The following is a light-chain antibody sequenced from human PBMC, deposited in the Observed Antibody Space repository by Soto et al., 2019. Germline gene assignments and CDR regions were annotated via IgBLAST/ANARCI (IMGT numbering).Light chain of an antibody. CDR1: QSISRW. Sequence: DIQMTQSPSTLSASVGDRVTITCRASQSISRWVAWYQQKPGKAPKLLIYLASGLESGVPSRFSGSGSGTEFTLTITSLQPEDFATYYCQQYNTYWTFGQGTKVEIK. CDR2: LAS. J-gene: IGKJ1*01. V-gene: IGKV1-5*03. CDR3: QQYNTYWT.